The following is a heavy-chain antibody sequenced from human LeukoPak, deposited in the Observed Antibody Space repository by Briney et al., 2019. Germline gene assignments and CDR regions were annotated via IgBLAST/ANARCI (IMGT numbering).Heavy chain of an antibody. Sequence: SVKVSCKASGGTISSYAISWVRQAPGQGLEWMGGIIPIFGTANYAQKFQGRVTITADESTSTAYMELSSLRSEDTAVYYCARDKVSSTGYFDYWGQGTLVTVSS. V-gene: IGHV1-69*13. J-gene: IGHJ4*02. CDR3: ARDKVSSTGYFDY. D-gene: IGHD2-8*02. CDR2: IIPIFGTA. CDR1: GGTISSYA.